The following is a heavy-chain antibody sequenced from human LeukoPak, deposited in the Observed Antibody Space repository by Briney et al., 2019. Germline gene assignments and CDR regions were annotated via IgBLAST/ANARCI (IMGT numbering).Heavy chain of an antibody. Sequence: PGRSLRLSCAASGFTFSSYGMHWVRQAPGKGLEWVAVISYDGSNKYYADSVKGRFTISRDNSKNTLYLQMNSLRAEDTAVYYCAKECDCYDFWTPAAFDIWGQGTMVTVPS. V-gene: IGHV3-30*18. CDR3: AKECDCYDFWTPAAFDI. D-gene: IGHD3-3*01. CDR2: ISYDGSNK. J-gene: IGHJ3*02. CDR1: GFTFSSYG.